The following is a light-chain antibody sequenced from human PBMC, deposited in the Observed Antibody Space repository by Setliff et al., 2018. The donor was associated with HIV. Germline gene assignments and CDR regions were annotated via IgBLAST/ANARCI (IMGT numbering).Light chain of an antibody. Sequence: ALAQPASVSGSPGQSITISCTGTSSDVGGYNYVSWYQQHPGKAPKLMIFDVSNRPSGVSNRFSGSKSGNTASLTISGLQAEDEADYYCSSYTTSSTVVFGGGTKVTVL. CDR1: SSDVGGYNY. J-gene: IGLJ2*01. V-gene: IGLV2-14*03. CDR3: SSYTTSSTVV. CDR2: DVS.